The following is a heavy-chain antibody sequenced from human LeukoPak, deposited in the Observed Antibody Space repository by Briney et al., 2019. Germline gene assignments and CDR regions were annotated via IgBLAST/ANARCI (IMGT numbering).Heavy chain of an antibody. CDR1: GFTLSTYW. Sequence: GGSLRLSCAASGFTLSTYWMSWVRQAPGKGLEWVANINQDGSEEYHVDSVKGRFTISRDNAKNSLYLQMNSLRANDTAIYYCEADPGDYWGQGTLVTVSS. CDR3: EADPGDY. J-gene: IGHJ4*02. CDR2: INQDGSEE. D-gene: IGHD2-15*01. V-gene: IGHV3-7*01.